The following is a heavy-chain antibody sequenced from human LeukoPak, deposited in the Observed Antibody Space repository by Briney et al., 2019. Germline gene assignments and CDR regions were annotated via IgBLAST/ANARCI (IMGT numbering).Heavy chain of an antibody. CDR3: AGGGYYDSSGYYYEYYFDY. CDR2: ISAYNGNT. J-gene: IGHJ4*02. D-gene: IGHD3-22*01. V-gene: IGHV1-18*01. CDR1: GYTFSSYG. Sequence: ASVKVSCKASGYTFSSYGISWVRQAPGQGLEWRGWISAYNGNTNYAQKLQGRVTMTTDTSTSTAYMELRSLRSDDPAVYYCAGGGYYDSSGYYYEYYFDYWGQGTLVTVSS.